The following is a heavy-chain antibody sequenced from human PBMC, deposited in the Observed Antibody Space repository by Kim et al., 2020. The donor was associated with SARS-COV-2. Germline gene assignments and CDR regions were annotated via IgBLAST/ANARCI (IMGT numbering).Heavy chain of an antibody. J-gene: IGHJ4*02. CDR3: AKDRYSIVAPRTYYFDY. D-gene: IGHD2-21*01. Sequence: SVQGRFTISRDDSNNPLYLQMNSLRAEDTAVYYCAKDRYSIVAPRTYYFDYWGQGTLVTVSS. V-gene: IGHV3-23*03.